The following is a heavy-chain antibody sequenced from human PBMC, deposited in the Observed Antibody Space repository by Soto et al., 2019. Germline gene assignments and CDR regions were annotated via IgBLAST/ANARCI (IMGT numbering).Heavy chain of an antibody. CDR1: GYTFTSYG. J-gene: IGHJ4*02. CDR2: ISGYSGNT. D-gene: IGHD5-18*01. V-gene: IGHV1-18*01. Sequence: EASVKVSCKASGYTFTSYGISWVRQAPGQGLEWMGWISGYSGNTNYAQKLQGRVTMTTDTSTSTVYMELRSLRSDDTAVYYCARDGYNYGYDYFEYWGQGTLVTVSS. CDR3: ARDGYNYGYDYFEY.